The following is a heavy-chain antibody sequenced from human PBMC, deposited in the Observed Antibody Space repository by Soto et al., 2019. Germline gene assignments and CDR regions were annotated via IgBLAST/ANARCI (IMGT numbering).Heavy chain of an antibody. CDR1: GFSFADYV. Sequence: GGSLRLSCSASGFSFADYVFSWVRQAPGKGLEWVGFIRSKAYGGTAECATSVKDRFTISRDDSKSIAYLQMNSLKTEDTAVYYCTRDILTGYYSPPQDYWGQGALVTVSS. V-gene: IGHV3-49*04. CDR2: IRSKAYGGTA. D-gene: IGHD3-9*01. CDR3: TRDILTGYYSPPQDY. J-gene: IGHJ4*02.